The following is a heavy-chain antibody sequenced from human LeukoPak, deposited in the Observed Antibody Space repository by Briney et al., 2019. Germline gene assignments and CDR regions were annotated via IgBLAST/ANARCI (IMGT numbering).Heavy chain of an antibody. CDR2: ISYDGSNK. D-gene: IGHD2-2*01. CDR1: EFTFSSYG. V-gene: IGHV3-30*03. CDR3: ATSASRHCSSTSCYYYYGMDV. J-gene: IGHJ6*02. Sequence: PGGSLRLSCAASEFTFSSYGMHWVRQAPGEGLEWVAVISYDGSNKYYADSVKGRFTISRDNSKNTLYLQMNSLRAEDTAVYYCATSASRHCSSTSCYYYYGMDVWGQGTTVTVSS.